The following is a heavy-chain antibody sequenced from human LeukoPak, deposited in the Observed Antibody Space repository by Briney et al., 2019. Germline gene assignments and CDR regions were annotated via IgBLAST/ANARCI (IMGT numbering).Heavy chain of an antibody. CDR2: IYYSGRT. Sequence: SKTLSLTCSVSDDSITMYYWGWIRQSPGKGLEWIGSIYYSGRTYYNPSLKSRVTISVDTSKNQFSLKLSSVTAADTAVYYCARERGYLGDLTGYYIYSLDFDYWGQGTLVTVSS. CDR1: DDSITMYY. V-gene: IGHV4-39*07. CDR3: ARERGYLGDLTGYYIYSLDFDY. J-gene: IGHJ4*02. D-gene: IGHD3-9*01.